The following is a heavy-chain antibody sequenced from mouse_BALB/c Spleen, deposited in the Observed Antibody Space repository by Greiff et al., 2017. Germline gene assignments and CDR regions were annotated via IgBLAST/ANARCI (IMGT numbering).Heavy chain of an antibody. D-gene: IGHD2-4*01. CDR1: GYTFTSYW. Sequence: QVQLKQPGAELVKPGASVKLSCKASGYTFTSYWMHWVKQRPGQGLEWIGEINPSNGRTNYNEKFKSKATLTVDKSSSTAYMQLSSLTSEDSAVYYCASGDYEAWFAYWGQGTLVTVSA. V-gene: IGHV1S81*02. J-gene: IGHJ3*01. CDR2: INPSNGRT. CDR3: ASGDYEAWFAY.